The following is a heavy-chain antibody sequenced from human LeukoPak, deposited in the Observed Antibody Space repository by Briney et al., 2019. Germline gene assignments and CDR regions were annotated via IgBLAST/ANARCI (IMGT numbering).Heavy chain of an antibody. J-gene: IGHJ5*02. D-gene: IGHD4-17*01. CDR3: AKDVTTVTTGWFDP. Sequence: GGSLRLSCAASGFTFSSYGMHWVRQAPGKGLEWVAVISYDGSNKYYADSVKGRFTISRDNSKNTLYLQMNSLRAEDTAVYYCAKDVTTVTTGWFDPWGQGTLVTVSS. CDR2: ISYDGSNK. CDR1: GFTFSSYG. V-gene: IGHV3-30*18.